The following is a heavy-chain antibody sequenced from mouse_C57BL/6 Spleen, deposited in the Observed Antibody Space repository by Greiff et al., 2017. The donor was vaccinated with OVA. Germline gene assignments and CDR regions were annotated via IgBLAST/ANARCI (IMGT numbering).Heavy chain of an antibody. CDR1: GYTFTSYW. D-gene: IGHD1-1*01. J-gene: IGHJ4*01. CDR2: IDPSDSYT. CDR3: ARVTTVPYAMGY. V-gene: IGHV1-59*01. Sequence: QVQLQQPGAELVRPGTSVKLSCKASGYTFTSYWMHWVKQRPGQGLEWIGVIDPSDSYTNYNQKFKGKATLTVDTSSSTAYMQLSSLTSEDAAVYYCARVTTVPYAMGYWGQGTSVTVST.